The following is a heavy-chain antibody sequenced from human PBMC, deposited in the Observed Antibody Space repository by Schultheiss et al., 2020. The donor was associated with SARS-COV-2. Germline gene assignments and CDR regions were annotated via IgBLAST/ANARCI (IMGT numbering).Heavy chain of an antibody. Sequence: SVKVSCKASGGTFSSYAISWVRQAPGQGLEWMGGIIPIFGTANYAQKFQGRVTITADESTSTAYMELSSLRSDDTAVYFCARDGYNPSDYWGQGTLVTVSS. V-gene: IGHV1-69*13. CDR3: ARDGYNPSDY. J-gene: IGHJ4*02. CDR2: IIPIFGTA. D-gene: IGHD5-24*01. CDR1: GGTFSSYA.